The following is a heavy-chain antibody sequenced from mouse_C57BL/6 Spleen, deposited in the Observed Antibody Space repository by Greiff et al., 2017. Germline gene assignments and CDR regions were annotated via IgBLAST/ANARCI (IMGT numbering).Heavy chain of an antibody. CDR1: GYAFSSSW. V-gene: IGHV1-82*01. J-gene: IGHJ3*01. CDR2: IYPGDGDT. D-gene: IGHD3-3*01. Sequence: QVQLQQSGPELVKPGASVKISCTASGYAFSSSWMYWVKQRPGKGLEWIGRIYPGDGDTNYNGKFKGKVTLTADKSSSTAYMQLSRLTSEDSAVYVCAREGAFAYWGQGALVTVSA. CDR3: AREGAFAY.